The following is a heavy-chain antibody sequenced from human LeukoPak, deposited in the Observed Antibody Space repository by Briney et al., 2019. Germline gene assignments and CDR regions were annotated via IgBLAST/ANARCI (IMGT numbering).Heavy chain of an antibody. J-gene: IGHJ4*02. CDR1: GIAFSNSI. CDR2: MSFDGFSK. V-gene: IGHV3-30*04. CDR3: ARVRAAIGYSSWLSLGY. D-gene: IGHD5-18*01. Sequence: PGGSLRLSCAASGIAFSNSIMHWVRQAPGKGLEWVSAMSFDGFSKYYADSLKGRLSISRDDSKNTVYLQMNSLRLEETAVYYCARVRAAIGYSSWLSLGYWGQGTLVTVSS.